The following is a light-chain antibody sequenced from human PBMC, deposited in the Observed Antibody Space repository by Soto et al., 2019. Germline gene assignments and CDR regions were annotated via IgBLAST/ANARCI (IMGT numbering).Light chain of an antibody. CDR3: QQYNSYPHT. J-gene: IGKJ2*01. CDR1: QSINNW. Sequence: DIQMTQSPSTLSASVGDRVTITCRASQSINNWLAWYQQRPGTAPKLLIYKASTLQTGVPSRFSGSASGTEYTLTISSLQPDDFATYYCQQYNSYPHTFGQGTKLEIK. V-gene: IGKV1-5*03. CDR2: KAS.